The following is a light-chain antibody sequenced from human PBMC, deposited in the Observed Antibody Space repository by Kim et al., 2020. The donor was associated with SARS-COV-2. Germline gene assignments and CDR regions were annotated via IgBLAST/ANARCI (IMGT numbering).Light chain of an antibody. CDR1: SRDVGAHNY. CDR3: FSYAGRTNLI. CDR2: EVS. Sequence: GQSVTISGTGTSRDVGAHNYVSWYQQHPGKAPKLLIYEVSKRPSGVPDRFSGSKSGNTAYLSVSGLQADDEADYYCFSYAGRTNLIFGGGTQLTVL. V-gene: IGLV2-8*01. J-gene: IGLJ2*01.